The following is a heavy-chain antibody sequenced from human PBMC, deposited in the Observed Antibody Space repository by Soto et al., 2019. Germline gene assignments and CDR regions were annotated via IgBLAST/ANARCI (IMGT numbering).Heavy chain of an antibody. V-gene: IGHV3-30*18. Sequence: GGSLRLSCAASGFTFSSYGMHWVRQAPGKGLEWVAVISYDGSNKYYADSVKGRFTISRDNSKNTLYLQMNSLRAEDTAVYYCANWSGYKYYGMDVWGQGTTVTVSS. CDR1: GFTFSSYG. CDR3: ANWSGYKYYGMDV. CDR2: ISYDGSNK. J-gene: IGHJ6*02. D-gene: IGHD3-3*01.